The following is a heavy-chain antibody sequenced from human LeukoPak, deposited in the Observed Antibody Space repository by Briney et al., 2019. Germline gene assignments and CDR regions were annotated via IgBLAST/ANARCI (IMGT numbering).Heavy chain of an antibody. J-gene: IGHJ6*03. CDR2: ISAYNGNT. Sequence: ASVKVSRKASGYTFTSYGISWVRQAPGQGLEWMGWISAYNGNTNYAQKLQGRVTMTTDTSTSTAYMELRSLRSDDTAVYYCARDSTSIAARPDYYYYMDVWGKGTTVTVSS. CDR3: ARDSTSIAARPDYYYYMDV. D-gene: IGHD6-6*01. CDR1: GYTFTSYG. V-gene: IGHV1-18*01.